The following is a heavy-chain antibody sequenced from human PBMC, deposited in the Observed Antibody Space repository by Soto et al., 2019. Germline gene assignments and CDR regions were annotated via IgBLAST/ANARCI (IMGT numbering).Heavy chain of an antibody. Sequence: QVQLVQSGAEVKRPGSSVKVSCKPSGGTFNSYTFSWVRQAPGQGLEWVGGIIPIFGTAYYGQNFQGRVTITADEFTSTVYVELSSLRSEYTAVYFCATIVEATLYYSDMDVWGRGTTVTVFS. V-gene: IGHV1-69*01. CDR2: IIPIFGTA. CDR1: GGTFNSYT. D-gene: IGHD1-26*01. J-gene: IGHJ6*02. CDR3: ATIVEATLYYSDMDV.